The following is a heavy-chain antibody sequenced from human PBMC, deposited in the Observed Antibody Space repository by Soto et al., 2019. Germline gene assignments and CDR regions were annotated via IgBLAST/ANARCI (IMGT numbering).Heavy chain of an antibody. CDR3: ATGPDNYFYYGMDV. Sequence: QVQLVQSGSEVKTPGSSVKVSCKTSVGTLSSFAISWVRQAPGQGLEWVGTFIPVVAMAKYGQNLQGRVTITADPSTNTLFMELSSLRYEDTAVYYCATGPDNYFYYGMDVWGQGTTVTVS. CDR2: FIPVVAMA. J-gene: IGHJ6*02. CDR1: VGTLSSFA. V-gene: IGHV1-69*04. D-gene: IGHD1-1*01.